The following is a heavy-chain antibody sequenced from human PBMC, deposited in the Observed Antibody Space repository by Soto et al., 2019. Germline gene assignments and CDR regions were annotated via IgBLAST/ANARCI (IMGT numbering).Heavy chain of an antibody. CDR3: ARDRYSSSPFSYYMDV. D-gene: IGHD6-13*01. CDR2: IYHSGST. V-gene: IGHV4-4*02. J-gene: IGHJ6*03. Sequence: QVQLQESGPGLVKPSGTLSLTCAVSSGSISSRNWWSWVRQPPGKGLEWIGEIYHSGSTNYNPSLKSRVTISVDKSKNQFSLKLSSVTAADTAVYYCARDRYSSSPFSYYMDVWGKGTTVTVSS. CDR1: SGSISSRNW.